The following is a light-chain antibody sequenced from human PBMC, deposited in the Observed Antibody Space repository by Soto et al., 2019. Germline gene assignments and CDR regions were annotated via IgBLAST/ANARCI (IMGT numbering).Light chain of an antibody. Sequence: EIVLTQSPATLSVSPGESASLSCRASQNINRNLAWYQQRPGQAPRLLILRASTRASGIPARFSGSGSGTEFTLTVSGLESEDFAVYYCQQYEELPPYSFGQGTKVEIK. CDR1: QNINRN. J-gene: IGKJ2*01. CDR2: RAS. CDR3: QQYEELPPYS. V-gene: IGKV3-15*01.